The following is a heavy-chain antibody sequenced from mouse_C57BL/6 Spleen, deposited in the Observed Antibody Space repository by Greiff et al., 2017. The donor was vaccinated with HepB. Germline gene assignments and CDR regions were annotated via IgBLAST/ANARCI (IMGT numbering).Heavy chain of an antibody. V-gene: IGHV1-72*01. CDR1: GYTFTSYW. CDR2: IYPNSGGT. J-gene: IGHJ1*03. Sequence: QVQLQQPGAELVKPGASVKLSCKASGYTFTSYWMHWVKQRPGRGLEWIGRIYPNSGGTKYNEKFKSKATLTVDKPSSTAYMQLSSLTSEDSAVYSCERGRGFITTVVADWYFGVWGTGTTVTVSS. CDR3: ERGRGFITTVVADWYFGV. D-gene: IGHD1-1*01.